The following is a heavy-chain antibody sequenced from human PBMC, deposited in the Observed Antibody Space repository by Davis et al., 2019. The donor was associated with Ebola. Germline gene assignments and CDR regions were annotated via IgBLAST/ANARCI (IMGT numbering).Heavy chain of an antibody. D-gene: IGHD4-17*01. CDR3: AREGWYGDYYYYGMDV. J-gene: IGHJ6*02. CDR1: GYTFTSYA. CDR2: INTNTGNP. V-gene: IGHV7-4-1*02. Sequence: ASVQVSCKASGYTFTSYAMNWVRQAPGQGLEWMGWINTNTGNPTYAQGFTGRFVFSLDTSVSTAYLQISSLKAEDTAVYYCAREGWYGDYYYYGMDVWGQGTTVTVSS.